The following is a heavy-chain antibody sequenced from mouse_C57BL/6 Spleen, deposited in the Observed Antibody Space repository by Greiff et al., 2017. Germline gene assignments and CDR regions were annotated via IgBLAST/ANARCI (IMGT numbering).Heavy chain of an antibody. J-gene: IGHJ1*03. CDR2: IRNKANGYTT. V-gene: IGHV7-3*01. D-gene: IGHD1-1*01. CDR1: GFTFTDYY. CDR3: ARFPIGDGSSYWYFDV. Sequence: EVQGVESGGGLVQPGGSLSLSCAASGFTFTDYYMSWVRQPPGKALEWLGFIRNKANGYTTEYSASVKGRFTISRDNSQSILYLQMNALRAEDSATYYCARFPIGDGSSYWYFDVWGTGTTVTVSS.